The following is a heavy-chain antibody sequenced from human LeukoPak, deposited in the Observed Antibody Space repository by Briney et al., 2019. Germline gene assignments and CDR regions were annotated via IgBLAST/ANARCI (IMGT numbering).Heavy chain of an antibody. Sequence: SQTLSLTCGISGDSVSSNSATWNWIRQSPSRGFEWLGRTYYRSQWYSDYEVSVKSRVAISPVTSKNQFLLQLNSVTPEDTAVYYCARADFRSGFGWFDFWGQGALVTVSS. CDR1: GDSVSSNSAT. D-gene: IGHD3-3*01. CDR3: ARADFRSGFGWFDF. J-gene: IGHJ4*02. V-gene: IGHV6-1*01. CDR2: TYYRSQWYS.